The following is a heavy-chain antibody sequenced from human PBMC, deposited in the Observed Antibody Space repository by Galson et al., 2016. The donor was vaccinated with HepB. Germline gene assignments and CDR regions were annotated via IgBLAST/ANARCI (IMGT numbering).Heavy chain of an antibody. V-gene: IGHV1-8*01. J-gene: IGHJ4*02. CDR2: MSPKSGNS. D-gene: IGHD1-1*01. CDR1: GYTFTTSD. CDR3: TRGRGFLERIEV. Sequence: SVKVSCKASGYTFTTSDINWVRQAHGQGLEWMGWMSPKSGNSGYAQTFKGRLSMTRNTSVTKAYMEQSSLRSDDTAGYYCTRGRGFLERIEVWGQGSLVTVSS.